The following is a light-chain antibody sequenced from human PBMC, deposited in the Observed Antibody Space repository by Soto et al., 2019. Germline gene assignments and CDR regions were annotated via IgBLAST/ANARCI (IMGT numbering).Light chain of an antibody. J-gene: IGLJ1*01. CDR3: SSYAGRNNFV. CDR2: EVS. CDR1: SSDVGGYNY. Sequence: QSVLTQPPSASGSPGQSVTISCTGTSSDVGGYNYVSWYQQHPGKAPKLMIYEVSKRPSGVPDRFSGSKSGSAASLTVSGLQAEDEADYYCSSYAGRNNFVFGTGTKVTVL. V-gene: IGLV2-8*01.